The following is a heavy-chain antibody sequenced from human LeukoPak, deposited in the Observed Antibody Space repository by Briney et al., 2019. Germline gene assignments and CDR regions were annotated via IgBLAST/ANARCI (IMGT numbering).Heavy chain of an antibody. V-gene: IGHV3-48*04. CDR1: GFTFSSYS. D-gene: IGHD6-19*01. CDR3: ARDFEGSGWTYYFDY. J-gene: IGHJ4*02. CDR2: ISSSSSTI. Sequence: GGSLRLSCAASGFTFSSYSMNWVRQAPGKGLEWVSYISSSSSTIYYADFVKGRFTISRDNAKNSLYLQMNSLRAEDTAVYSCARDFEGSGWTYYFDYWGQGTLVTVSS.